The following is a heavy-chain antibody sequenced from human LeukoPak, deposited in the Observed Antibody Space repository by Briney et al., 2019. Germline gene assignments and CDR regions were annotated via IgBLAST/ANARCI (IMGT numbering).Heavy chain of an antibody. CDR2: ISSSSSYI. CDR1: GFTFSSYS. J-gene: IGHJ6*03. V-gene: IGHV3-21*01. D-gene: IGHD3-3*01. Sequence: TPGGSLRLSCAASGFTFSSYSMNWVRQAPGKGLEWVSSISSSSSYIYYADSVKGRFTISRDNAKNSLYLQMNSLRAEDTAVYYCASLEDYYYYMDVWGKGTTVTASS. CDR3: ASLEDYYYYMDV.